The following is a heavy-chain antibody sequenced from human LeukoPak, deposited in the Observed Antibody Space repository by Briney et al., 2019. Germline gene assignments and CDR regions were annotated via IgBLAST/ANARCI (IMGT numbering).Heavy chain of an antibody. V-gene: IGHV1-69*06. CDR3: ARGYSNNFYGFDH. CDR2: IVPFSATI. Sequence: SVKVSCKAAEGTFTTYAISWVRQAPGQGPEWMGGIVPFSATIHYAQRFQDRVTITADKSTGTAYMELTSLRSEDTAVYYCARGYSNNFYGFDHWGQGTLVTVSS. J-gene: IGHJ4*02. D-gene: IGHD5-12*01. CDR1: EGTFTTYA.